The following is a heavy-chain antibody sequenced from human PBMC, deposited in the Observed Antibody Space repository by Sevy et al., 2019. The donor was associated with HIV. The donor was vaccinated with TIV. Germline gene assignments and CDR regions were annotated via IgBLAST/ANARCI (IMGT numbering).Heavy chain of an antibody. D-gene: IGHD3-10*01. CDR1: GFTFSSYA. J-gene: IGHJ4*02. CDR2: ISGSGGST. CDR3: ATLETYYYGSGRYY. Sequence: GGSLRLSCAASGFTFSSYAMSWVRQAPGKGLEWVSVISGSGGSTYYADSVKGRFTISRDNYKNTLYLQMNSLRAEDTAVYYCATLETYYYGSGRYYWGQGTLVTVSS. V-gene: IGHV3-23*01.